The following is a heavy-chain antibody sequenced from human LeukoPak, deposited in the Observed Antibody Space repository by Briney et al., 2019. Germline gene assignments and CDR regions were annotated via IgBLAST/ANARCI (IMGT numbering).Heavy chain of an antibody. J-gene: IGHJ4*02. CDR2: ISGGGGST. CDR1: GFTFSSYA. D-gene: IGHD1-1*01. Sequence: GGSLRLSCAASGFTFSSYAMSWVRQAPGKGLEWVSGISGGGGSTHYADSVKGRFTISRDNSKNTLYLQMNSLRAEDTAVYYCAKDRIWKPSFDYWGQGTLVTVSS. V-gene: IGHV3-23*01. CDR3: AKDRIWKPSFDY.